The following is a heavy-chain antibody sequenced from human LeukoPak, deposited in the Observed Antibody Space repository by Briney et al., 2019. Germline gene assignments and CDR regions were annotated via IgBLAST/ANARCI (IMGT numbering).Heavy chain of an antibody. D-gene: IGHD4-17*01. CDR1: GFTFSGHE. J-gene: IGHJ4*02. V-gene: IGHV3-48*03. Sequence: GGSLRLSCAASGFTFSGHEMNWVRQTPGKGLEWFSYISTTGSTIYYADSVKGRFTISRDNAKNSLYLQMNSLRAEDTAIYYCARADPYGDSTPDYWGQGTPVTVSS. CDR3: ARADPYGDSTPDY. CDR2: ISTTGSTI.